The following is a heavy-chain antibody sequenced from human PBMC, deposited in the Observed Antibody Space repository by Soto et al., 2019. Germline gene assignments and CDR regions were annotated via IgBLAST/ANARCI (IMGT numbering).Heavy chain of an antibody. J-gene: IGHJ4*02. V-gene: IGHV3-23*01. CDR3: AKDSRVTMVRGVIIPPGY. Sequence: MSWVRQAPGKWLEWVSAISGSDGSTYYADSVKGRFTISRDNSKNTLYLQMNSLRAEDTAVYYCAKDSRVTMVRGVIIPPGYWGQGTLVTVSS. CDR2: ISGSDGST. D-gene: IGHD3-10*01.